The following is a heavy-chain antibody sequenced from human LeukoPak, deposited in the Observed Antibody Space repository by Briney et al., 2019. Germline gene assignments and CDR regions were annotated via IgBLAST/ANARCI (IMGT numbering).Heavy chain of an antibody. D-gene: IGHD3-22*01. CDR1: GFTFDNYG. CDR2: ITWSGDRT. V-gene: IGHV3-20*04. J-gene: IGHJ4*02. CDR3: AGDNYYDSSGYYGLGY. Sequence: GGSLRLSCSASGFTFDNYGMSWVRQAPGKGLEWVAGITWSGDRTGYADSVNGRFTISRDNAKDSLYLQMNSLRTEDTALYFCAGDNYYDSSGYYGLGYWGQGTLVTVSS.